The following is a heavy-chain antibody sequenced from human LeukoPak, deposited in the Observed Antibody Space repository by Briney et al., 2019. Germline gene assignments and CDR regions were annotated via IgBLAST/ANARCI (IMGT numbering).Heavy chain of an antibody. V-gene: IGHV3-66*01. CDR1: GFTVSSNY. CDR2: IYSGGST. D-gene: IGHD6-13*01. CDR3: ARGSSYSSSWYDIHYFDY. Sequence: PGGSLRLSCAASGFTVSSNYMSWVRQAPGKGLEWVSVIYSGGSTYYADSVKGRFTISRDNSKNTLYLQMNSLRAEDTAVYYCARGSSYSSSWYDIHYFDYWGQGTLVTVSS. J-gene: IGHJ4*02.